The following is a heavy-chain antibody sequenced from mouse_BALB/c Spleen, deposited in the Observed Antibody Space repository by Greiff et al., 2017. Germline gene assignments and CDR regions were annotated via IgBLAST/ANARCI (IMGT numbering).Heavy chain of an antibody. Sequence: EVQRVESGGGLVKPGGSLKLSCAASGFTFSSYTMSWVRQTPEKRLEWVATISSGGSYTYYPDSVKGRFTISRDNAKNTLYLQMSSLKSEDTAMYYCTSVYAYAMDYWGQGTSVTVSS. J-gene: IGHJ4*01. CDR1: GFTFSSYT. D-gene: IGHD1-1*01. V-gene: IGHV5-6-4*01. CDR3: TSVYAYAMDY. CDR2: ISSGGSYT.